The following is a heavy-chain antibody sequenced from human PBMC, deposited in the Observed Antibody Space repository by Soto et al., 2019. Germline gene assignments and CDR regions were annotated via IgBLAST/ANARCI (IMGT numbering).Heavy chain of an antibody. D-gene: IGHD1-26*01. CDR2: IYYSGST. Sequence: SETLSLTCTFSGGSISSGDYYWSWIRQPPGKGLEWIGYIYYSGSTYYNPSLKSRVTISVDTSKNQFSLKLSSVTAADTAVYYCAREGGIVGATTVDYWGQGTLVTVSS. V-gene: IGHV4-30-4*01. J-gene: IGHJ4*02. CDR1: GGSISSGDYY. CDR3: AREGGIVGATTVDY.